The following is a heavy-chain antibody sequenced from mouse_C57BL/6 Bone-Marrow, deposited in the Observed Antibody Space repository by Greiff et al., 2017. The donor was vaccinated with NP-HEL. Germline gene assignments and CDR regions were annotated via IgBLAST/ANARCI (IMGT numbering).Heavy chain of an antibody. CDR2: INYDGSST. Sequence: EVQVVESEGGLVQPGSSMKLSCTASGFTFSDYYMAWVRQVPEKGLEWVANINYDGSSTYYLDSLKSRFIISRDNAKNILYLQMSSLKSEDTATYYCARDREDWYFDVWGTGTTVTVSS. CDR3: ARDREDWYFDV. J-gene: IGHJ1*03. D-gene: IGHD3-1*01. CDR1: GFTFSDYY. V-gene: IGHV5-16*01.